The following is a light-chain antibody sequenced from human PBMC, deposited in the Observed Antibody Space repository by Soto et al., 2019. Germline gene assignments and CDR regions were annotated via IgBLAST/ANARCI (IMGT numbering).Light chain of an antibody. CDR1: QSVSNNY. CDR3: QQRRNWPLT. CDR2: GAS. J-gene: IGKJ5*01. Sequence: EIVLTQSPGTLSLSPGERATLSCRASQSVSNNYLAWYQQKPGQAPRLLIYGASNRATGIPDRFGGSGSGTDFTLTISSLEPEDFALYYCQQRRNWPLTFGQGARLEI. V-gene: IGKV3D-20*02.